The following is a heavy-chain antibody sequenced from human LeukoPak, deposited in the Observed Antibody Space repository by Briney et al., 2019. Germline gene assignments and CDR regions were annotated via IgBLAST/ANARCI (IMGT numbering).Heavy chain of an antibody. CDR2: ISAYNGNT. J-gene: IGHJ5*02. V-gene: IGHV1-18*01. CDR3: ARGETVTALYNWFDP. CDR1: GGTFISYA. Sequence: ASVKVSCKASGGTFISYAISWVRQAPGQGLEWMGWISAYNGNTNYAQKLQGRVTMTTDTSTSTAYMELRSLRSDDTAVYYCARGETVTALYNWFDPWGQGTLVTVSS. D-gene: IGHD4-11*01.